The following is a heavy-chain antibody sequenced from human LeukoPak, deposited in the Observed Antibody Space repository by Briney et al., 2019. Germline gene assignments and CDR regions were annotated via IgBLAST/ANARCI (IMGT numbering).Heavy chain of an antibody. Sequence: GGSLRLSCAASGFTFSDYAMSWVRQALGKGLKWVSVISGSGGSTYNADSVRGRFTISRDNSKNILYLQMNSLRAEDTAVYYCAKSVESAVTTNPYFDFWGQGALVTVSS. V-gene: IGHV3-23*01. D-gene: IGHD4-17*01. J-gene: IGHJ4*02. CDR2: ISGSGGST. CDR3: AKSVESAVTTNPYFDF. CDR1: GFTFSDYA.